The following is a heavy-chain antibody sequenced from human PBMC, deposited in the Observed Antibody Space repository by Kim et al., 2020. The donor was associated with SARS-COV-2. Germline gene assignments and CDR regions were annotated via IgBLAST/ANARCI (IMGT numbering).Heavy chain of an antibody. CDR3: ARDLRYYYDSSEQRAGFDP. CDR1: GFTVSSNY. CDR2: IYSGGST. D-gene: IGHD3-22*01. Sequence: GGSLRLSCAASGFTVSSNYMSWVRQAPGKGLEWVSVIYSGGSTYYADYVKGNFTISRDTYKNTLYLQMNSLRAEDTAVYYCARDLRYYYDSSEQRAGFDPWGQGTLGTVSS. J-gene: IGHJ5*02. V-gene: IGHV3-66*01.